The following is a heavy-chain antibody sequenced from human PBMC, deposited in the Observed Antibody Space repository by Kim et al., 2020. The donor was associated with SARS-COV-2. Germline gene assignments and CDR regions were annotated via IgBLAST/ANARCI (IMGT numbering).Heavy chain of an antibody. CDR2: INSDGSST. CDR1: GFTFSSYW. V-gene: IGHV3-74*01. CDR3: ARGSSGSYPRAFDI. J-gene: IGHJ3*02. D-gene: IGHD1-26*01. Sequence: GGSLRLSCAASGFTFSSYWMHWVRQPPGKRLVWVSRINSDGSSTTYADSVKGRFTISRDNAKHTLYLQMNSLRAEDTAVYYCARGSSGSYPRAFDIWGQGTMVTVSS.